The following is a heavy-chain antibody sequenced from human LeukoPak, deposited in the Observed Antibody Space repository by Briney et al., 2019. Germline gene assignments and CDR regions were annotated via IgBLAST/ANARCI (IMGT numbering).Heavy chain of an antibody. CDR3: ARGQYQLGIYMDV. CDR1: GFNITKTY. V-gene: IGHV3-53*01. CDR2: TYAGGAS. D-gene: IGHD2-2*01. J-gene: IGHJ6*03. Sequence: GGSLRLACAASGFNITKTYLMWARQAPGKRLEWVSVTYAGGASWYGDFVEGRFTISRDNSKNTLYLQMNSLRAEDTAVYYCARGQYQLGIYMDVWGKGTTVTVSS.